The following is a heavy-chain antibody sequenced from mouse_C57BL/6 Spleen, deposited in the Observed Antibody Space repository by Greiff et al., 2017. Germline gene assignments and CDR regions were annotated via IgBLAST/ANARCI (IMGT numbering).Heavy chain of an antibody. D-gene: IGHD1-1*01. CDR3: AKVTTVVAPLYWYFDV. CDR1: GFSLTSYG. V-gene: IGHV2-3*01. CDR2: IWGDGST. J-gene: IGHJ1*03. Sequence: VQLQQSGPGLVAPSQSLSITCTVSGFSLTSYGVSWVRQPPGKGLEWLGVIWGDGSTNYHSALISRLSISKDNSKSQVFLKLNSLQTDDTATYYCAKVTTVVAPLYWYFDVWGTGTTVTVSS.